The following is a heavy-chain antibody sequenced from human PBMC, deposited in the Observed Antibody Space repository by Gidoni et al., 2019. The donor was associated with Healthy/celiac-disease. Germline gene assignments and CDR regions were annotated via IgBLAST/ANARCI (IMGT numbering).Heavy chain of an antibody. D-gene: IGHD6-13*01. Sequence: QLQLQESGPGLVKPSETLSLTCTVSGGSISSSSYYWGWIRQPPGKGLEWIGSIYYSGSTYYNPSLKSRVTISVDTSKNQFSLKLSSVTAADTAVYYCARGKGSSWFFTNDYWGQGTLVTVSS. J-gene: IGHJ4*02. CDR2: IYYSGST. V-gene: IGHV4-39*01. CDR1: GGSISSSSYY. CDR3: ARGKGSSWFFTNDY.